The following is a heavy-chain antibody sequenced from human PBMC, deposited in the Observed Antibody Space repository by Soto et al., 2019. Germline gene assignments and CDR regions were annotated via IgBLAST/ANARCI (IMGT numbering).Heavy chain of an antibody. J-gene: IGHJ6*02. CDR3: ARDSGEVTPDGYYYYSGMDV. D-gene: IGHD4-4*01. V-gene: IGHV4-61*01. Sequence: SETLSLTCTVSGGSVSSGRYYWSWIRQPPGKGLEWIGYIYYSGSTNYNPSLKSRVTISVDTSKNQFSLKLSSVTAADTAVYYCARDSGEVTPDGYYYYSGMDVWGQGTTVTVSS. CDR2: IYYSGST. CDR1: GGSVSSGRYY.